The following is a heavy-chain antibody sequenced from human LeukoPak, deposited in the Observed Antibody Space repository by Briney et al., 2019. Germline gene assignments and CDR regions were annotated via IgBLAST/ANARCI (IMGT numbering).Heavy chain of an antibody. CDR2: IYYSGGT. D-gene: IGHD3-10*01. CDR3: ARLYYGSGSYYPLNFDF. CDR1: GGSISSSSYY. J-gene: IGHJ4*02. Sequence: SETLSLTCTVSGGSISSSSYYWGWIRQPPGKGLEWIGSIYYSGGTYYDPSLKSRVTISVDTSKNQFSLKLSSVTAADTAVYYCARLYYGSGSYYPLNFDFWGQGTLVTVSS. V-gene: IGHV4-39*01.